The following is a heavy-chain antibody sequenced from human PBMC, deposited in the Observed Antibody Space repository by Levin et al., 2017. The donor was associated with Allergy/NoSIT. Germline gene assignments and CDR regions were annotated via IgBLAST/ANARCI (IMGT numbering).Heavy chain of an antibody. CDR1: GDSVPSNSAA. Sequence: PSQTLSLTCAISGDSVPSNSAAWNWIRQSPSRGLEWLGRTYYRSIFLNDYAISVKSRLTINPDTSKNQFSLLLNSVTPEDTGVYFCARSLASYYYALDVWGQGTAVTVSS. CDR3: ARSLASYYYALDV. J-gene: IGHJ6*02. CDR2: TYYRSIFLN. V-gene: IGHV6-1*01.